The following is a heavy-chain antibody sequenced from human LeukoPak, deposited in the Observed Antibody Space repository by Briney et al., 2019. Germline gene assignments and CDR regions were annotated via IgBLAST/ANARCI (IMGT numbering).Heavy chain of an antibody. Sequence: PSETLSLTCTVPGGSINSYYWSWVRQPPGKGLEWIGYIYYSGSTNYKPSLKSRVTISVDTSKNQFSLKLGSVTAADTAVYYCARAHAESWLHPYFDYWGQGTLVTVSS. V-gene: IGHV4-59*01. CDR3: ARAHAESWLHPYFDY. CDR1: GGSINSYY. J-gene: IGHJ4*02. CDR2: IYYSGST. D-gene: IGHD5-24*01.